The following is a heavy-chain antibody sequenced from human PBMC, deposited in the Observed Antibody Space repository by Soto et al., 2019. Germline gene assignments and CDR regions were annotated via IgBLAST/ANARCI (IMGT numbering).Heavy chain of an antibody. V-gene: IGHV3-15*01. CDR1: GFTFNTAW. J-gene: IGHJ4*02. CDR2: VKTKTDGGTT. D-gene: IGHD6-13*01. CDR3: TKGIASAD. Sequence: EVQLVESGGDLLKPGGSLRLSCSASGFTFNTAWMNWVRQAPGKGLEWVGRVKTKTDGGTTDYAAPVKGRFTISRDDSENTLYLKMNSLKTEDTAVYYCTKGIASADWGQGTLVTVSS.